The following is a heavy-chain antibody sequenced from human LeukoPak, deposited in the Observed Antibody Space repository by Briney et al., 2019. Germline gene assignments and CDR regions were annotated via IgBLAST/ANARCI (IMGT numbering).Heavy chain of an antibody. CDR3: AKESAGNWFDP. Sequence: PGGSLRLSCAASGFTFDDYAMHWVRQAPGKGLEWVSGISWNSGSIGYADSVKGRFTISRDNAKNSLYLQMNSLRAEDTAVYYCAKESAGNWFDPWGQGTLVTVSS. J-gene: IGHJ5*02. D-gene: IGHD6-13*01. CDR2: ISWNSGSI. CDR1: GFTFDDYA. V-gene: IGHV3-9*01.